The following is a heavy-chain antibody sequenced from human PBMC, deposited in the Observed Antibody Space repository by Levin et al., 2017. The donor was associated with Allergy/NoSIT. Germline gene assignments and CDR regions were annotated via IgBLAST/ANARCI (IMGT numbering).Heavy chain of an antibody. CDR1: GYTFTSYD. Sequence: GESLKISCKASGYTFTSYDINWVRQATGQGLEWMGWMNPNSGNTGYAQKFQGRVTMTRNTSISTAYMELSSLRSEDTAVYYCAIHHNWFDPWGQGTLVTVSS. J-gene: IGHJ5*02. CDR3: AIHHNWFDP. CDR2: MNPNSGNT. V-gene: IGHV1-8*01.